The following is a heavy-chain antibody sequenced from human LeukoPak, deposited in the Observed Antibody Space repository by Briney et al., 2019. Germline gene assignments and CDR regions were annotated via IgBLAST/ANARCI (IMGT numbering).Heavy chain of an antibody. D-gene: IGHD6-6*01. J-gene: IGHJ4*02. CDR2: ISYDGSNK. V-gene: IGHV3-30*01. Sequence: AGSLRLSCAASGFTFSSYAMHWVRQAPGKGLEWVAVISYDGSNKYYADSVKGRFTISRDNSKNPLYLQMYSLRAEDTAVYYCAASTEYSSSSLFDYWGQGTLVTVSS. CDR3: AASTEYSSSSLFDY. CDR1: GFTFSSYA.